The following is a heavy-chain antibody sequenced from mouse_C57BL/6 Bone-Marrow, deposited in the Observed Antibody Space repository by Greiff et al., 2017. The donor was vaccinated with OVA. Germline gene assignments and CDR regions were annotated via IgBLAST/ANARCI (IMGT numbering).Heavy chain of an antibody. CDR1: GYTFTSYG. CDR3: AREGYSNPFAY. D-gene: IGHD2-5*01. CDR2: IYPRSGNT. Sequence: QVQLKESGAELARPGASVKLSCKASGYTFTSYGISWVKQRTGQGLEWIGEIYPRSGNTYYNEKFKGKATLTADKSSSTAYMELRSLTSEDSAVYFCAREGYSNPFAYWGQGTLVTVSA. V-gene: IGHV1-81*01. J-gene: IGHJ3*01.